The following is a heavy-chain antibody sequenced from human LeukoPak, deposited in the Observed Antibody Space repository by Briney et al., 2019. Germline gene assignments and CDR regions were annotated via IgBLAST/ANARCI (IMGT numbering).Heavy chain of an antibody. D-gene: IGHD5-24*01. V-gene: IGHV1-46*01. CDR3: ARIRDGYNDAYDI. CDR1: GYTFTGYY. CDR2: INPSGGST. J-gene: IGHJ3*02. Sequence: ASVKVSCKASGYTFTGYYMHWVRQAPGQGLEWMGIINPSGGSTSYAQKFQARVTMTRDTSASTVYMELSSLRSEDTAIYYCARIRDGYNDAYDIWGQGTVVTVPS.